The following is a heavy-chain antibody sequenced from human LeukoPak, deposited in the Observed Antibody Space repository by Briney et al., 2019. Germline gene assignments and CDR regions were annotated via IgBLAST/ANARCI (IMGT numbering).Heavy chain of an antibody. V-gene: IGHV3-11*04. J-gene: IGHJ4*02. D-gene: IGHD3-3*01. CDR1: GFTFSDYY. Sequence: GGSLRLSCAASGFTFSDYYMSWIRQAPGKGLVWVSYISSSGSTIYYADSVKGRFIISRDNAKNSLYLQMNSLRAEDTAVYYCARERRFLEWFQPRGVLYYFDYWGQGTLVTVSS. CDR2: ISSSGSTI. CDR3: ARERRFLEWFQPRGVLYYFDY.